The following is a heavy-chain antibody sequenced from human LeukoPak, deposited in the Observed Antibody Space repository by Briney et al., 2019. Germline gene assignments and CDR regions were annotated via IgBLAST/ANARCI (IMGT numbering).Heavy chain of an antibody. CDR2: IYTSGST. V-gene: IGHV4-4*07. D-gene: IGHD1-26*01. CDR3: AGGSYYGVFDY. Sequence: SETLSLTCTVSGGSISSYYWSLIRQPAGKGLEWIGRIYTSGSTNYNPSLKSRVTMSVDTSKNQFSLKLSSVTAADTAVYYCAGGSYYGVFDYWGQGTLVTVSS. CDR1: GGSISSYY. J-gene: IGHJ4*02.